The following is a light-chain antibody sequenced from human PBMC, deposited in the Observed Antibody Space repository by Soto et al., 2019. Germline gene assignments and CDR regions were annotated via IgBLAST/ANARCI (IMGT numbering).Light chain of an antibody. CDR2: GAS. CDR3: QQYNNLSYT. CDR1: QSVSSN. Sequence: EIVMTQSPATLSVSPGERATLSCRASQSVSSNLAWYQQKPGQAPRLLIYGASTRATGIPARFSGSGSGTESTFTISSLQFEYFAVYYCQQYNNLSYTFGQGTKLEIK. J-gene: IGKJ2*01. V-gene: IGKV3-15*01.